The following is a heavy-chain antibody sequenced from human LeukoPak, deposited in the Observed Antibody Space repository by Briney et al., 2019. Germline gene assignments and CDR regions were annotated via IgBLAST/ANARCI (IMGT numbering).Heavy chain of an antibody. V-gene: IGHV4-34*01. J-gene: IGHJ2*01. CDR2: INHSGST. CDR3: ARAFRARYFDL. D-gene: IGHD2/OR15-2a*01. CDR1: GGSLSGYY. Sequence: PSETLSLTCAVYGGSLSGYYWSWIRQPPGKGLEWIGEINHSGSTNYNPSLKSRVTISVDTSKNQFSLKLSSVTAADTAVYYCARAFRARYFDLWGRGTLVTVPS.